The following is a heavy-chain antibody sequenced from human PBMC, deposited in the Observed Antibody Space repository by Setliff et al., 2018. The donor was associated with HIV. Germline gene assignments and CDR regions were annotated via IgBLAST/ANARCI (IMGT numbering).Heavy chain of an antibody. CDR1: GFTFSGST. Sequence: GGSLRLSCAASGFTFSGSTIHWVRQASGKGLEWVGRIGSKANSYATAYAASVKGRFTTSREDSKNTAYLQMNSLKTEDTAVYYCKADSSGYPWGPGTLVTVSS. D-gene: IGHD3-22*01. CDR2: IGSKANSYAT. J-gene: IGHJ1*01. CDR3: KADSSGYP. V-gene: IGHV3-73*01.